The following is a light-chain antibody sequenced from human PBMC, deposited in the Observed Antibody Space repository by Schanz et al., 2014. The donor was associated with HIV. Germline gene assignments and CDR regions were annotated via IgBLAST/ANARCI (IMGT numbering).Light chain of an antibody. CDR1: TSNIETNY. CDR3: QSYDSSLSGAV. Sequence: QSVLTQPPSASGTPGQRVTISCSGSTSNIETNYVYWFQHLPGMAPKLLIYRNDQRPSGVPDRVSASKSGTSASLAISGLQAEDEADYYCQSYDSSLSGAVFGGGTKVTVL. V-gene: IGLV1-47*01. CDR2: RND. J-gene: IGLJ2*01.